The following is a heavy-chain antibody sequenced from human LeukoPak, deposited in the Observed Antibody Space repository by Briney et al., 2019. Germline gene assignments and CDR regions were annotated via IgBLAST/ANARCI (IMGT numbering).Heavy chain of an antibody. CDR3: ARDRGQQPSLNYYYYGMDV. CDR1: GGTFSSYA. V-gene: IGHV1-69*13. D-gene: IGHD6-13*01. J-gene: IGHJ6*02. CDR2: IIPIFGTA. Sequence: SVKVSCKASGGTFSSYAISWVRQAPGQGLEWMGGIIPIFGTANYAQKFQGRVTITADESTSTAYMELSSLRSEDTAVYYCARDRGQQPSLNYYYYGMDVWGQGTTVTVSS.